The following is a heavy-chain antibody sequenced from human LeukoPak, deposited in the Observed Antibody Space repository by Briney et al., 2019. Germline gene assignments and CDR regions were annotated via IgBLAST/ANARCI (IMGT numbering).Heavy chain of an antibody. D-gene: IGHD3-10*01. CDR3: ARHLSYGSGSYYNFGY. CDR2: ISSSGTTI. J-gene: IGHJ4*02. Sequence: PGGSLRLSCAASGFTFSSYEMNWVRQAAGKGLEWVSYISSSGTTIYYADSVKGRFTISRDNAKDSLYLQMNSLRAEDTAVYYCARHLSYGSGSYYNFGYWGQGTLVTVSS. V-gene: IGHV3-48*03. CDR1: GFTFSSYE.